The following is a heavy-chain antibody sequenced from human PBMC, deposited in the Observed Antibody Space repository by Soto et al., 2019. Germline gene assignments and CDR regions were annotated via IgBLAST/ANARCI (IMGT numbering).Heavy chain of an antibody. CDR3: ARAWGRVFDY. V-gene: IGHV4-59*11. CDR1: GGSINSHS. Sequence: SKTLSPICTFIGGSINSHSCIWIRQPPGKGLEWIGYIYYSGSTNYNPSLKSRVTISVDTSKNQFSLKLSSVTAADTAVYYCARAWGRVFDYWGQGILVTVS. J-gene: IGHJ4*02. D-gene: IGHD2-15*01. CDR2: IYYSGST.